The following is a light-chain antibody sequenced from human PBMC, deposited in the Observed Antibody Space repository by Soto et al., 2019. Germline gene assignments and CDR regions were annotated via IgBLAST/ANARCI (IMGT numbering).Light chain of an antibody. CDR1: QGVDSN. J-gene: IGKJ1*01. V-gene: IGKV3-15*01. CDR2: GAS. Sequence: DTVLTQSPGTLSVSPGERATLSCWASQGVDSNLAWYQQKPGQAPRVLIYGASTRATGIPARFSGSGSGTDFSLPIRSLQPEDFTINYYQQYSGWHRTFGRGSTVDLK. CDR3: QQYSGWHRT.